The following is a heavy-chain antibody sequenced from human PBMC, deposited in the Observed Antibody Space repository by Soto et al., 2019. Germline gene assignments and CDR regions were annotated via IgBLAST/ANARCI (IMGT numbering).Heavy chain of an antibody. CDR3: ARDASSSSGRYFEY. V-gene: IGHV6-1*01. CDR1: GDSVSSNSAA. D-gene: IGHD6-6*01. Sequence: SETLSLTCAISGDSVSSNSAAWDWIRHCPSRGLEWLGRTYYRSKWSNEYAVSVKSRITINPDTSKNQFSLQLNSVTPEDTAVYYCARDASSSSGRYFEYWGQGTLVTVSS. CDR2: TYYRSKWSN. J-gene: IGHJ4*02.